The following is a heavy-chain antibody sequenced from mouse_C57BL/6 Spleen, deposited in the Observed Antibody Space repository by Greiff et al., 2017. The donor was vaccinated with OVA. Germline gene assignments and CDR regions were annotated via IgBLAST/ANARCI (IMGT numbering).Heavy chain of an antibody. Sequence: EVQLVESGPGLVKPSQSLSLTCSVPGYSITSGYYWNWIRQFPGNKLEWMGYISYDGSNNYNPSLKNRISITRDTSKNQFFLKLNSVTTEDTATYYCARGRFPFDYWGQGTTLTVSS. CDR3: ARGRFPFDY. V-gene: IGHV3-6*01. J-gene: IGHJ2*01. CDR2: ISYDGSN. CDR1: GYSITSGYY.